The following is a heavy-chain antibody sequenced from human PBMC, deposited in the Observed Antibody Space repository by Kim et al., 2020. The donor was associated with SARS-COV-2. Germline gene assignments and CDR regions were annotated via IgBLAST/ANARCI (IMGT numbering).Heavy chain of an antibody. D-gene: IGHD3-10*01. V-gene: IGHV4-31*03. J-gene: IGHJ4*02. Sequence: SETLSLTCTVSGGSISSGGYYWSWIRQHPGKGLEWIGYIYYSGSTYYNPSLKSRVTISVDTSKNQFSLKLSSVTAADTAVYYCASTSITMVRGVIPTFDYWGQGTLVTVSS. CDR1: GGSISSGGYY. CDR2: IYYSGST. CDR3: ASTSITMVRGVIPTFDY.